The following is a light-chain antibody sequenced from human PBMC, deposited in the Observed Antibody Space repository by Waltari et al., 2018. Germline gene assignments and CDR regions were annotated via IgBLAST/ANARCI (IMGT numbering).Light chain of an antibody. CDR1: SSDVGGADS. CDR2: DVN. V-gene: IGLV2-14*03. CDR3: SSQSTKNGVI. J-gene: IGLJ2*01. Sequence: QSALTQPASVSGSPGQSITISCTGSSSDVGGADSVSWYEDHPGQAPKVIIYDVNKRPSGVSVRFSGSQSGNTASRTISGLQAEDEATFYCSSQSTKNGVIFGGGTKVTVL.